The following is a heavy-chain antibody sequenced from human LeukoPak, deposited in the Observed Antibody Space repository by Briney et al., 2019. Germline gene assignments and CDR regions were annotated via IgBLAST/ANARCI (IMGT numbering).Heavy chain of an antibody. CDR2: IYTSGIT. CDR1: GFTVSSNF. J-gene: IGHJ4*02. Sequence: GGSLRLSCAVSGFTVSSNFMSWVRQAPGKGPEWVSVIYTSGITYYADSVRGRFSISRDNSKNTLYLQMDSLTVEDTAVYYCARDREWELRFFDYWGQGTLVTVSS. V-gene: IGHV3-66*01. CDR3: ARDREWELRFFDY. D-gene: IGHD1-26*01.